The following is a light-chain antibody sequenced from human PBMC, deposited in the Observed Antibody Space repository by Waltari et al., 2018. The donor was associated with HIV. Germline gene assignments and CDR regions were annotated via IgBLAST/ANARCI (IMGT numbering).Light chain of an antibody. J-gene: IGLJ1*01. CDR1: NSDVVDYNS. CDR2: AVT. V-gene: IGLV2-14*03. CDR3: GSFTTTNTLSYV. Sequence: QSALTQPASVSGSPGQSVTISCTGTNSDVVDYNSFPWYQHPPGSAPKPIIEAVTNRPSGISSRFSGSRSGNTASLTISGLQTGDEADYYCGSFTTTNTLSYVFGTGTRVTVL.